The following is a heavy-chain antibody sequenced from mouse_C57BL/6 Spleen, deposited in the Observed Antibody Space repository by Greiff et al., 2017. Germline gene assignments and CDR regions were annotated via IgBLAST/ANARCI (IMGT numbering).Heavy chain of an antibody. D-gene: IGHD2-2*01. J-gene: IGHJ1*03. V-gene: IGHV1-18*01. CDR3: SRRNYGYDGGRDWYFDG. Sequence: EVMLVESGPELVKPGASVKIPCKASGFTFTDYNMAWVQQSHGKSLEWIGDISPNNGGTIYNQKFKGKATLTVDKSASTAYMELRSLTAEDTAVYYCSRRNYGYDGGRDWYFDGGGTGTTVTVSS. CDR1: GFTFTDYN. CDR2: ISPNNGGT.